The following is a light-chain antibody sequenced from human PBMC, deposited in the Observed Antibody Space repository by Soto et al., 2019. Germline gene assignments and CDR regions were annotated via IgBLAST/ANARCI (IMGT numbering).Light chain of an antibody. CDR3: MQALQTPH. CDR2: LGS. J-gene: IGKJ3*01. CDR1: QSLLHSNGYNY. V-gene: IGKV2-28*01. Sequence: DIVMTQSPLSLPVTPGEPASISCRSSQSLLHSNGYNYLDWYLQKPGQSPQLLIHLGSNRSSGVPDRFSGSGSGTDFTLKISRVEAEDVGVYYCMQALQTPHFGPGTKVDIK.